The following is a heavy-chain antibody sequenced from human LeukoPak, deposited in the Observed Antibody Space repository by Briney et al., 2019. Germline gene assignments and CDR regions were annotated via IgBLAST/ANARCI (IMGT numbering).Heavy chain of an antibody. Sequence: PGASLRLSCAASGFTFSSYAMSWVRQAPGKGLEWVSAISGSGGSTYYADSVKGRFTISRDNSKNTLYLQMNSLRAEDTAVYYCAKLRWPGSWVDYWGQGTLVTVSS. D-gene: IGHD6-13*01. J-gene: IGHJ4*02. CDR1: GFTFSSYA. CDR2: ISGSGGST. V-gene: IGHV3-23*01. CDR3: AKLRWPGSWVDY.